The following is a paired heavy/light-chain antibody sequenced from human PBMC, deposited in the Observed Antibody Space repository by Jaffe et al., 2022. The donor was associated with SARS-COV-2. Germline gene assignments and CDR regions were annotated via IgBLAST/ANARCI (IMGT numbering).Heavy chain of an antibody. D-gene: IGHD3-22*01. Sequence: EVQLVESGGGLEQPGGSLRLSCAASGFTFSSYAMTWVRQAPGKGLEWVSGITGSGGSTGYADSVKGRFTISRDNSKNTLYLQMGGLRPGDTAMYFCAKSPSFYYDMNYFDPWGQGTPVTVSS. CDR1: GFTFSSYA. CDR3: AKSPSFYYDMNYFDP. V-gene: IGHV3-23*04. CDR2: ITGSGGST. J-gene: IGHJ5*02.
Light chain of an antibody. CDR2: GAS. CDR1: QTVINTY. CDR3: QQYGTSPSS. J-gene: IGKJ2*01. V-gene: IGKV3-20*01. Sequence: EIVLTQSPGTLSLSPGQRATLSCRASQTVINTYVAWYQQKPGQAPRLLIYGASRRAAGIPDRFSGIGSGTDFTLTISRLEPEDFAVYYCQQYGTSPSSFGQGTKLEIK.